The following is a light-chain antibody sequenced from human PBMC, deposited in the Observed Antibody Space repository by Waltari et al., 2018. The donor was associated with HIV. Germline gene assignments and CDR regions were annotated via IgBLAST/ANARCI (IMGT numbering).Light chain of an antibody. CDR3: GTWDSSLSTGM. Sequence: QSVLTQPPSVSAAPGQKVTICCSGTSSNIGNNYVSWYQQLPGTAPKLLIFENNKRPSGIPDRFSGSKSGTSATLGITGLQTGDEADYYCGTWDSSLSTGMFGGGTKLTVL. V-gene: IGLV1-51*01. CDR1: SSNIGNNY. CDR2: ENN. J-gene: IGLJ3*02.